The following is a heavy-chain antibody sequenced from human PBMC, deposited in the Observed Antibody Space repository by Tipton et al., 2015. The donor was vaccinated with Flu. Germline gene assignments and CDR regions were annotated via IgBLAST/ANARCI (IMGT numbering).Heavy chain of an antibody. Sequence: PGLVKPSETLSLTCTVSGGSISSYYWSWIRQPAGKGLEWIGRIYTSGSTNYNPSLKSRVTMSVDTSKNQFSLKLSSVTAADTAVYYCARSKTLRRWGYYFDYWGQGTLVTVSS. CDR1: GGSISSYY. D-gene: IGHD3-16*01. J-gene: IGHJ4*02. CDR3: ARSKTLRRWGYYFDY. CDR2: IYTSGST. V-gene: IGHV4-4*07.